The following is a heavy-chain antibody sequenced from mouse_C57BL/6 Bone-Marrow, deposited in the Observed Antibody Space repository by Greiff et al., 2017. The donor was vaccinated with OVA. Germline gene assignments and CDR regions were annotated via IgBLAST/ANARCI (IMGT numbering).Heavy chain of an antibody. D-gene: IGHD1-1*01. CDR3: TRGDYGSFAY. CDR2: IYPGNSDT. J-gene: IGHJ3*01. CDR1: GYTFTSYW. V-gene: IGHV1-5*01. Sequence: VQLQQSGTVLARPGASVKMSCKTSGYTFTSYWMHWVKQRPGQGLEWIGAIYPGNSDTSYNQKFKGKAKLNAVTSASTAYMELSSLTNEDSAVYYCTRGDYGSFAYWGQGTLVTVSA.